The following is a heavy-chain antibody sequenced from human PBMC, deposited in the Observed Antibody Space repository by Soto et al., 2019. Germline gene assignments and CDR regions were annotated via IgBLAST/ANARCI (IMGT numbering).Heavy chain of an antibody. D-gene: IGHD2-2*01. Sequence: QVLLVQSGAEVTRPGASLKVSCKASGYNFISHYIHWVRQAPGQGLEWMGFINPSGGSTTHAQNFQGRLSMTRDTSTSTVYMELSGLRSEAAAVYYCARDYLSSKSSLSYFDYWGQGTLVTVSS. V-gene: IGHV1-46*01. CDR1: GYNFISHY. CDR2: INPSGGST. J-gene: IGHJ4*02. CDR3: ARDYLSSKSSLSYFDY.